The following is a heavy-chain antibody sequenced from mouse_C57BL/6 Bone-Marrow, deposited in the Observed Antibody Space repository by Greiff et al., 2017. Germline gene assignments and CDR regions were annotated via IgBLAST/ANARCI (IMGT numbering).Heavy chain of an antibody. CDR1: GYTFTDYE. V-gene: IGHV1-15*01. Sequence: VQLQQSGAELVRPGASVTLSCKASGYTFTDYEMHWVKQTPVHGLEWIGAIDPDTGGTAYNQKFKGKDILTADKSSSTAYMELRSLTSEDSAVYYCTRGGYFGGMDYWGQGTSVTVSS. CDR2: IDPDTGGT. D-gene: IGHD2-3*01. J-gene: IGHJ4*01. CDR3: TRGGYFGGMDY.